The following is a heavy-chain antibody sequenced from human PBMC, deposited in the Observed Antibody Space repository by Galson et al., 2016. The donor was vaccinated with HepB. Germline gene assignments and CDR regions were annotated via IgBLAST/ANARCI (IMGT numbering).Heavy chain of an antibody. Sequence: SLRLSCAASGFTFIDYAMTWVRQAPGKGLQWVSTISGSGGNTYYADSVKGRFTISRDNSKDTLYLQVGSLRAEDTAVYYCARVIRFCSDGMCYSDAFDIWGQGTMFTVSS. V-gene: IGHV3-23*01. D-gene: IGHD2-15*01. CDR1: GFTFIDYA. CDR2: ISGSGGNT. CDR3: ARVIRFCSDGMCYSDAFDI. J-gene: IGHJ3*02.